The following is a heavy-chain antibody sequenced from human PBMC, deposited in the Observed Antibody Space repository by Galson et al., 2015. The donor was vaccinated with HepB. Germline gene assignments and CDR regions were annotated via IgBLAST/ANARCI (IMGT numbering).Heavy chain of an antibody. V-gene: IGHV1-58*01. CDR1: GFTFTSSA. CDR3: AANKLRLERLRGVYYYYMDV. CDR2: IVVGSGNT. Sequence: SVKVSCKASGFTFTSSAVQWVRQARGQRLEWIGWIVVGSGNTNYAQKFQERVTITRDMSTSTAYMELSSLRSEDTAVYYCAANKLRLERLRGVYYYYMDVWGKGTTVTVSS. D-gene: IGHD1-1*01. J-gene: IGHJ6*03.